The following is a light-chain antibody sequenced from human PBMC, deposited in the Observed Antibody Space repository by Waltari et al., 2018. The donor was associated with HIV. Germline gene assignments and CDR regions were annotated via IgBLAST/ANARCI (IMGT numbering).Light chain of an antibody. CDR3: AAWDDSLSGVV. J-gene: IGLJ2*01. Sequence: QSVLTQPPSASGTPGQRVTISCSGSSFNVGRNFVSWYQQVPGTAPKVLIFRDNQRPSGVPDRFSGSKSGASASLAISGLRSEDEADYYCAAWDDSLSGVVFGGGTKLTVL. CDR2: RDN. V-gene: IGLV1-47*01. CDR1: SFNVGRNF.